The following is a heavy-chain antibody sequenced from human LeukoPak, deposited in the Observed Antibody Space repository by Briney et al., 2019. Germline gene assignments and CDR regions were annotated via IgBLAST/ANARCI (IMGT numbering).Heavy chain of an antibody. Sequence: NPRGSLRLSCAASGFTFSSYSMNWVRQAPGKGLEWVSSISSSSSYIYYADSVKGRFTISRDNAKNSLYLQMNSLRAEDTAVYYCARDGMGATTLDYWGQGTLVTVSS. CDR1: GFTFSSYS. D-gene: IGHD1-26*01. CDR2: ISSSSSYI. CDR3: ARDGMGATTLDY. J-gene: IGHJ4*02. V-gene: IGHV3-21*01.